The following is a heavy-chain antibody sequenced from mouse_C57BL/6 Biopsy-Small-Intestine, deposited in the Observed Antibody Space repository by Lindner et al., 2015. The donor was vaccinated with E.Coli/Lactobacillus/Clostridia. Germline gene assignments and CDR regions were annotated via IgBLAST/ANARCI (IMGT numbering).Heavy chain of an antibody. Sequence: SVKVSCKASGYTFTDYYLHWVRQAPGQGLEWMGWINLNSGDTKYAQKFQGRVTMTRDTSITTVYMELSSLKSDDTAVYYCACQLRPANNWFDPWGQGTLVTVSS. CDR2: INLNSGDT. CDR1: GYTFTDYY. CDR3: ACQLRPANNWFDP. J-gene: IGHJ4*01. D-gene: IGHD4-1*02. V-gene: IGHV1-72*04.